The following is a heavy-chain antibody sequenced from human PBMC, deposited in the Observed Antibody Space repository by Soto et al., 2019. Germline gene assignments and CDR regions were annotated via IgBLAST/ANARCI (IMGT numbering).Heavy chain of an antibody. CDR2: IDPSDSYT. Sequence: PGESLKISCKGSGYSFTSYWISWVRQMPGKGLEWMGRIDPSDSYTNYSPSFQGHVTISADKSISTAYLQWSSLKASDTAMYYCETLPGTDCSGGSCYYWGQGTLVTVSS. CDR1: GYSFTSYW. CDR3: ETLPGTDCSGGSCYY. J-gene: IGHJ4*02. D-gene: IGHD2-15*01. V-gene: IGHV5-10-1*01.